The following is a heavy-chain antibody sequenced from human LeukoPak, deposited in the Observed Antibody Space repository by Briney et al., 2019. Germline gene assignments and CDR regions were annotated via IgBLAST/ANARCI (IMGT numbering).Heavy chain of an antibody. J-gene: IGHJ4*02. Sequence: GGSLRLSCAASGITFSSYWMSWVRQAPGKGLEWVANIKQDGSEKYYVDSVKGRFTISRDNAKNSLYLQMNSLRAEDTAVYYCAREEIAVAGAPFDYWGQGTLVTVSS. D-gene: IGHD6-19*01. V-gene: IGHV3-7*03. CDR2: IKQDGSEK. CDR3: AREEIAVAGAPFDY. CDR1: GITFSSYW.